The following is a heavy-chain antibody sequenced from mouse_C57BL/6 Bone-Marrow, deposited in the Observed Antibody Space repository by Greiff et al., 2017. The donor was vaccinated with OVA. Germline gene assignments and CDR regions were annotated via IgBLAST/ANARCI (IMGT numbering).Heavy chain of an antibody. CDR2: IWSGGST. CDR3: ARRGDYYGDYAMDY. J-gene: IGHJ4*01. D-gene: IGHD1-1*01. CDR1: GFSLTSYG. V-gene: IGHV2-2*01. Sequence: QVQLKQSGPGLVQPSQSLSITCTVSGFSLTSYGVHWVRQSPGKGLEWLGVIWSGGSTDYNAAFISRLSISKDNSKSQVFFKMNSLQADDTAIYYCARRGDYYGDYAMDYWGQGTSVTVSS.